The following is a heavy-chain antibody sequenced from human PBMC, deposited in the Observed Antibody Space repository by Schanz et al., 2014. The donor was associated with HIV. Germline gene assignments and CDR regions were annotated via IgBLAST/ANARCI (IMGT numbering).Heavy chain of an antibody. Sequence: QVLESGGGLVQPGRSLRLSCAASGFTFDDYAMHWVRQAPGKGLEWVSGISWNSVSIGYADSVKGRFTISRDNAKNSLYMQMNSLRGDDTALYYCAKAYSTSRPYSMDIWGQGTTVTVSS. J-gene: IGHJ6*02. CDR1: GFTFDDYA. CDR3: AKAYSTSRPYSMDI. D-gene: IGHD6-6*01. CDR2: ISWNSVSI. V-gene: IGHV3-9*01.